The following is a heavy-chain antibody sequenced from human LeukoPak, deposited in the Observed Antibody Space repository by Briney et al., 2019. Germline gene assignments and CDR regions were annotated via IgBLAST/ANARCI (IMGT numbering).Heavy chain of an antibody. Sequence: PSETLSLTCTVSGGSISSYYWSWIRQPPGKGLEWIGSIYYSGGTYYNPSLKSRVTISVDTSKNQFSLKLSSVTAADTAVYYCARDKTGANYFDYWGQGTLVTVSS. V-gene: IGHV4-39*07. J-gene: IGHJ4*02. CDR3: ARDKTGANYFDY. CDR1: GGSISSYY. D-gene: IGHD7-27*01. CDR2: IYYSGGT.